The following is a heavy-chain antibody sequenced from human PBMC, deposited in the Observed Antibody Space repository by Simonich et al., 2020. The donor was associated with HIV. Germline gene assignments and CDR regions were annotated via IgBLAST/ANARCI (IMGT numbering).Heavy chain of an antibody. J-gene: IGHJ4*02. CDR1: GGSISSRNYY. CDR2: IYYSGTT. V-gene: IGHV4-39*01. CDR3: ARGVDYYFDY. Sequence: QVLLQESGPGLVKPSETLSLTCSVSGGSISSRNYYWGWIRQPPGKGLEWIGSIYYSGTTYYNPSLKSRVSISVDTSKNQFSLKLTSVTAADTAVYYCARGVDYYFDYWGQGTLVTVS. D-gene: IGHD3-9*01.